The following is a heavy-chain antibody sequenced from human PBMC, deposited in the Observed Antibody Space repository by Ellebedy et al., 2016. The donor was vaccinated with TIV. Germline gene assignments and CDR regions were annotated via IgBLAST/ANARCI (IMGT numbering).Heavy chain of an antibody. CDR2: ISAYNGNT. D-gene: IGHD3-3*01. CDR3: AIEIFVGGFRGEDY. J-gene: IGHJ4*02. Sequence: ASVKVSCXASGYTFTSYGISWVRQAPGQGLEWMGWISAYNGNTNYAQKLQGRVTMTTDTSTSTAYMELRSLRSDDTAVYYCAIEIFVGGFRGEDYWGQGTLVTVSS. V-gene: IGHV1-18*04. CDR1: GYTFTSYG.